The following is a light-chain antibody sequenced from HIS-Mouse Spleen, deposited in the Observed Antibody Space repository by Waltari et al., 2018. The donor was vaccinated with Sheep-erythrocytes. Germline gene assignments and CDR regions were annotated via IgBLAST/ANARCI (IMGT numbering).Light chain of an antibody. CDR3: QSYDSSLSGVV. CDR1: SSNIGAGYD. Sequence: QSVLTQPPSVSGAPGPRVTISCTVSSSNIGAGYDVHWYQQLPGTAPKLLIYGNSNRPSGVPDRFSGSKSGTSASLAITGLQAEDEADYYCQSYDSSLSGVVFGGGTKLTVL. V-gene: IGLV1-40*01. J-gene: IGLJ2*01. CDR2: GNS.